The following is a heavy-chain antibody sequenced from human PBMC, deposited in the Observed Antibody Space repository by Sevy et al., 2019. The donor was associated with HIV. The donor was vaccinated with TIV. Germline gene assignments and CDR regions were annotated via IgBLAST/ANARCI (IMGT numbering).Heavy chain of an antibody. V-gene: IGHV4-59*01. CDR3: ARGRPDYYYGMDV. J-gene: IGHJ6*02. CDR2: IYYTRST. Sequence: SETLSLTCNVSVDSISGYYWSWIRQPPGKGLEWIGYIYYTRSTNYNPSLKSRVTISKDTSKNQVSLKLSSVIVADTAVYYCARGRPDYYYGMDVWGQGTTVTVSS. CDR1: VDSISGYY.